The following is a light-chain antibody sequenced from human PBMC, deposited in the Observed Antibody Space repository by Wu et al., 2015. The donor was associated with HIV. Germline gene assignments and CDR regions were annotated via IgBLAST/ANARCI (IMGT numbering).Light chain of an antibody. CDR2: DAF. CDR3: QQYGSSPNT. CDR1: QSVSSSY. J-gene: IGKJ2*01. V-gene: IGKV3-20*01. Sequence: EIVLTQSPGTLSLSPGEGATLSCRASQSVSSSYLAWYQQRPGQAPRLLMYDAFTRATGIPDRFSGSGSGTDFTLTISRLEPEDFAAYYCQQYGSSPNTFGQGTKLEIK.